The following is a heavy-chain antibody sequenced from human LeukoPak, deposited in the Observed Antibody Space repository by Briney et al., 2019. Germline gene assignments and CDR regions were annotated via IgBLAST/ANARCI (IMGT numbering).Heavy chain of an antibody. CDR3: ARDHTPSTIPFDP. Sequence: SETLSLTCAVYGGSFSGYYWSWIRQPAGKGLEWIGRIYTSGSTNHNPSLKSRVTMSVDTSKNQFSLKLSSVTAADTAVYYCARDHTPSTIPFDPWGQGTLVTVSS. J-gene: IGHJ5*02. V-gene: IGHV4-4*07. CDR1: GGSFSGYY. CDR2: IYTSGST. D-gene: IGHD3-3*01.